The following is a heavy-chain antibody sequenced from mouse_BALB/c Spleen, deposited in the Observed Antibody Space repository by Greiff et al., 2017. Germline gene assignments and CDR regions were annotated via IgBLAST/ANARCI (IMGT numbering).Heavy chain of an antibody. J-gene: IGHJ4*01. CDR3: AREGRLRAMDY. D-gene: IGHD1-2*01. CDR2: ISNLAYSI. CDR1: GFTFSDYG. Sequence: EVMLVESGGGLVQPGGSRKLSCAASGFTFSDYGMAWVRQAPGKGPEWVAFISNLAYSIYYADTVTGRFTISRENAKNTLYLEMSSLRSEDTAMYYCAREGRLRAMDYWGQGTSVTVSS. V-gene: IGHV5-15*02.